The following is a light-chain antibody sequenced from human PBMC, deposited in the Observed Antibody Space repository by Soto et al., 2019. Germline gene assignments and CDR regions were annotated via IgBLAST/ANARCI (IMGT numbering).Light chain of an antibody. V-gene: IGLV2-8*01. CDR2: EVS. CDR1: SSDVGGYNY. J-gene: IGLJ2*01. Sequence: QSALTQPPSASGSPGQSVTISCTGTSSDVGGYNYVSWYQHHPGKAPKALIYEVSKRPSGVPDRFSGSKSGNTASLIVSGLQAEDEADYYCSSYAGSDKSVFGGGTKVTVL. CDR3: SSYAGSDKSV.